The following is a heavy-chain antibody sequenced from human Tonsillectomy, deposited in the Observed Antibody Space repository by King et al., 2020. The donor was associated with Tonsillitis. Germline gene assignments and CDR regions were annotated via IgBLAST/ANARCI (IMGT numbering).Heavy chain of an antibody. V-gene: IGHV3-20*04. CDR1: GFTFDDYG. J-gene: IGHJ3*02. CDR3: ARDLVTMIVVPGAFGI. CDR2: INWNGGST. Sequence: VQLVESGGGVVRPGGSLRLSCAASGFTFDDYGMSWVRQAPGKGLEWVSGINWNGGSTGYADSVKGRFTISRDNAKNSLDLQINSLRAEDTALYYCARDLVTMIVVPGAFGIWGQGTMVTVSS. D-gene: IGHD3-22*01.